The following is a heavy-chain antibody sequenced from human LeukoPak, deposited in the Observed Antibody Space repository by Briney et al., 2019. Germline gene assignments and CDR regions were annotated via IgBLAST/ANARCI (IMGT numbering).Heavy chain of an antibody. D-gene: IGHD6-19*01. CDR1: GGSFSGYY. V-gene: IGHV4-34*01. CDR2: IHHSGST. Sequence: SETLSLTCAVYGGSFSGYYWSWIRQPPGKGLEWIGEIHHSGSTNYNPSLESRVTMSVDTSKNQFSLKLRSVTAADTAVYFCARGSGVAVGMDVWGQGTTVIVSS. J-gene: IGHJ6*02. CDR3: ARGSGVAVGMDV.